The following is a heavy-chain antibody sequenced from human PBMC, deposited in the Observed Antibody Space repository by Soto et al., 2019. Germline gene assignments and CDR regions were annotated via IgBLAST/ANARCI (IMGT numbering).Heavy chain of an antibody. CDR2: ISSGSSYI. Sequence: DVQLVESGGGLVKPGGSLRLSCAASGFTFSSYIMTWVRQAPGKGLEWVSSISSGSSYIFYADSVKGRFTVSRDDAKNSFYLQMNSLRADDTAVYYCARGSTTTNFWGQGTLVTVSS. J-gene: IGHJ4*02. V-gene: IGHV3-21*01. CDR3: ARGSTTTNF. D-gene: IGHD4-17*01. CDR1: GFTFSSYI.